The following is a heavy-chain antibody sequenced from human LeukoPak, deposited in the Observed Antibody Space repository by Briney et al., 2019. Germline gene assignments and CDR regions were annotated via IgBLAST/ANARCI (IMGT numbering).Heavy chain of an antibody. V-gene: IGHV1-46*01. CDR1: GYAFTSYY. D-gene: IGHD6-13*01. Sequence: ASVKVSCKASGYAFTSYYVHWVRQAPGQGLEWMGIINPSGFSTRYAQRFQGRVTMTRDTSTSTVYMELSSLRSEDTAVYYCARDKNGVAFSSSCFDYWGQGTLVTVSS. CDR3: ARDKNGVAFSSSCFDY. J-gene: IGHJ4*02. CDR2: INPSGFST.